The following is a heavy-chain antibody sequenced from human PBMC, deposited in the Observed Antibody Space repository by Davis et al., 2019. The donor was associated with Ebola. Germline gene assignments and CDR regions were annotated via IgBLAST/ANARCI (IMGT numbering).Heavy chain of an antibody. D-gene: IGHD3-10*01. V-gene: IGHV3-30*02. J-gene: IGHJ4*02. CDR1: GFTFSNYD. CDR2: IHYDGSNK. CDR3: AKDRDYYGSGIDY. Sequence: GESLKISCAASGFTFSNYDMHWVRQAPGKGLEWVAFIHYDGSNKYYADSVKGRFTISRDNSKNTLYLQMNSLRAEDTAVYYCAKDRDYYGSGIDYWGQGTLVTVSS.